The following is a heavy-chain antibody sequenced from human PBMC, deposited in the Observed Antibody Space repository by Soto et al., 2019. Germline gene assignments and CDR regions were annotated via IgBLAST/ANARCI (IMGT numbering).Heavy chain of an antibody. V-gene: IGHV3-30-3*01. CDR2: ISYDGSNK. CDR1: GFTFSSYA. J-gene: IGHJ4*02. Sequence: LRLSCAASGFTFSSYAMHWVRQAPGKGLEWVAVISYDGSNKYYADSVKGRLTISRDNSKNTLYLQMNSLRAEDTAVYYCARMWGETTPPDYWGQGTLVTVSS. CDR3: ARMWGETTPPDY. D-gene: IGHD3-16*01.